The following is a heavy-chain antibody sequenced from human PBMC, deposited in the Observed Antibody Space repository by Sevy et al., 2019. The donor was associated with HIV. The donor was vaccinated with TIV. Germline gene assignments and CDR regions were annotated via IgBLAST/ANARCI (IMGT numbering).Heavy chain of an antibody. CDR3: ARLCYGCAFDM. CDR1: GGSISSSSYY. Sequence: SETLSLTCTVSGGSISSSSYYWGWIRQPPGKGLEWIGSIYYSGRPYYNPSLKSRVTISVDTSKNQFSLKLSSVTAADTAVYYCARLCYGCAFDMWGQGTMVTVSS. D-gene: IGHD2-15*01. CDR2: IYYSGRP. V-gene: IGHV4-39*01. J-gene: IGHJ3*02.